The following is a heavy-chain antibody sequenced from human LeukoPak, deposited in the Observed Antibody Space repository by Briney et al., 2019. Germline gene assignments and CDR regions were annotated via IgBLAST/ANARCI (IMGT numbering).Heavy chain of an antibody. J-gene: IGHJ4*02. CDR1: GFTFSSYA. CDR3: AKVREYPYYFDY. Sequence: QPGGSLRLACAASGFTFSSYAMSWVRQAPGKGLEWVSAISGSGGSTYYADSVKGRFTISRDNSKNTLYLQMNSLRAEDTAVYYCAKVREYPYYFDYWGQGTLVTVSS. D-gene: IGHD3-10*01. CDR2: ISGSGGST. V-gene: IGHV3-23*01.